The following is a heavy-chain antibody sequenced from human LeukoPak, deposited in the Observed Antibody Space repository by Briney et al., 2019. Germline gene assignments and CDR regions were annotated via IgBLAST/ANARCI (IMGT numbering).Heavy chain of an antibody. CDR2: IYYSGST. V-gene: IGHV4-39*01. Sequence: SETLSLTCTVSGGSISSSSYYWGWIRQPPGKGLEWIGSIYYSGSTYYNPSLKSRVTISVDTSKNQLSLKLSSVTAADTAVYYCARGYCSGGSCYHDAFDIWGQGTMVTVSS. CDR3: ARGYCSGGSCYHDAFDI. CDR1: GGSISSSSYY. D-gene: IGHD2-15*01. J-gene: IGHJ3*02.